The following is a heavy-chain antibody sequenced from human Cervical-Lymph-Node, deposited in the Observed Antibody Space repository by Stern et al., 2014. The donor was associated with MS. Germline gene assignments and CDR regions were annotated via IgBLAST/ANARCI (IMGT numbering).Heavy chain of an antibody. CDR1: GYSFTSYW. J-gene: IGHJ4*02. CDR3: AMPSYSSSEYYFDY. CDR2: IYPGDSDT. V-gene: IGHV5-51*03. Sequence: EVQLLESGAEVKKPGESLKISCKGSGYSFTSYWIGWVRQMPGKGLEWMGIIYPGDSDTRSTPSFQGQVTISADKSISTAYLQWSSLKASDTAMYYCAMPSYSSSEYYFDYWGQGTLVTVSS. D-gene: IGHD6-13*01.